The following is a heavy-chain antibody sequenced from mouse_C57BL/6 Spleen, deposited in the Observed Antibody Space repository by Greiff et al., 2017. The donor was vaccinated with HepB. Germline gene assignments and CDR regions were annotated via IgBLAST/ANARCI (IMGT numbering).Heavy chain of an antibody. V-gene: IGHV1-64*01. Sequence: QVHVKQPGAELVKPGASVKLSCKASGYTFTSYWMHWVKQRPGQGLEWIGMIHPNSGSTNYNEKFKSKATLTVDKSSSTAYMQLSSLTSEDSAVYYCARSGTTVVGENYFDYWGQGTTLTVSS. D-gene: IGHD1-1*01. J-gene: IGHJ2*01. CDR1: GYTFTSYW. CDR3: ARSGTTVVGENYFDY. CDR2: IHPNSGST.